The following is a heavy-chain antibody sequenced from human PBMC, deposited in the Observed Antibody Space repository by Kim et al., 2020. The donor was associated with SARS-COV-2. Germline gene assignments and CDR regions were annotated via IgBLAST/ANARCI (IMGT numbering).Heavy chain of an antibody. CDR3: AKDYEGVTK. V-gene: IGHV3-66*02. CDR2: IYSGGTT. D-gene: IGHD3-10*01. CDR1: GLTVSDNY. Sequence: GGSLRLSCVASGLTVSDNYLSWVRQAPGKGLEWVAVIYSGGTTYYADSVRGRFSISRDNSKNTLYLQMNSLRVEDTAVYYCAKDYEGVTKWGQGALVTVSS. J-gene: IGHJ4*02.